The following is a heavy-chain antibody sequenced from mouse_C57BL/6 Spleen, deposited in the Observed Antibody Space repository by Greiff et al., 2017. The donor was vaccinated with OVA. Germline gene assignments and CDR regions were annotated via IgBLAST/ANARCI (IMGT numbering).Heavy chain of an antibody. V-gene: IGHV1-69*01. CDR3: AITTVAYWYFDV. Sequence: QVQLQQSGAELVMPGASVKLSCKASGYTFTSYWMHWVKQRPGQGLEWIGAIDPSDSYTNYNQKFKGKSTLTVDKSSSTAYMQLSSLTSEDSAVYYCAITTVAYWYFDVWGTGTTVTVSS. CDR1: GYTFTSYW. D-gene: IGHD1-1*01. J-gene: IGHJ1*03. CDR2: IDPSDSYT.